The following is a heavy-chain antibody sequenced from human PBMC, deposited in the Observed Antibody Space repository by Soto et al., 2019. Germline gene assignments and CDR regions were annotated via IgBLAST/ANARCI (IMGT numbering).Heavy chain of an antibody. Sequence: SETLSLTCTVSGGSISSGGYYWSWIRQHPGKGLEWIGYIYYSGSTYYNPSLKSRVTISVDTSKNQFSLKLSSVTAADTAVYYCARDSNLLTGYANWFDPWGQGTLVTVYS. D-gene: IGHD3-9*01. V-gene: IGHV4-31*03. J-gene: IGHJ5*02. CDR1: GGSISSGGYY. CDR2: IYYSGST. CDR3: ARDSNLLTGYANWFDP.